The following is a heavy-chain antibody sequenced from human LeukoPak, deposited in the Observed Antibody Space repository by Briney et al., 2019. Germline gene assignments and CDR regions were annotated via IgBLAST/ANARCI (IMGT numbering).Heavy chain of an antibody. CDR1: GFTFSSHW. V-gene: IGHV3-21*01. Sequence: GGSLRLSCAASGFTFSSHWMTWVRQAPGEGLEWVSSISSSSNYIYYADSVKGRFTISRDNAKNSLYLQMNSLRAEDTAVYYCARGSIGFDPWGQGTLVTVSS. CDR2: ISSSSNYI. CDR3: ARGSIGFDP. J-gene: IGHJ5*02.